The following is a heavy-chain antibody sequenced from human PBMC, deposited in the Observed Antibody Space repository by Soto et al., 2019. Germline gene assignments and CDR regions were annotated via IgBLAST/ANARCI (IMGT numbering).Heavy chain of an antibody. J-gene: IGHJ5*01. Sequence: SETLSLTCTVSGGSISSGDYYWSWIRQPPGKGLEWIGYIYYSGSTYYNPSLKSRVTISVDTSKNQFSLKLSSVTAADTAVYYCARHPRVPDAQYNWFDSWGQGTLVTVSS. V-gene: IGHV4-30-4*01. D-gene: IGHD2-2*01. CDR2: IYYSGST. CDR1: GGSISSGDYY. CDR3: ARHPRVPDAQYNWFDS.